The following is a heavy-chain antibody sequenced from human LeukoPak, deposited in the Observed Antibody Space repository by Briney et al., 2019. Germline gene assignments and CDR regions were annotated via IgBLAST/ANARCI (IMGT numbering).Heavy chain of an antibody. CDR2: IYYSGST. CDR3: ASGSLVAGTALCDY. J-gene: IGHJ4*02. D-gene: IGHD6-19*01. V-gene: IGHV4-59*01. CDR1: GGSISSYY. Sequence: SETLSLTCTVSGGSISSYYWSWIRQPPGKGLKGIGYIYYSGSTNYNPSLKSRVTISVDTSKNQFSLKLSSVTAADTAVYYCASGSLVAGTALCDYWGQGTLVTVSS.